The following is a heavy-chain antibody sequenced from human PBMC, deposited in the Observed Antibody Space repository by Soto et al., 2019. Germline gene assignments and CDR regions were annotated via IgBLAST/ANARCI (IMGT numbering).Heavy chain of an antibody. CDR1: GCSISSGGYS. D-gene: IGHD2-2*03. Sequence: QLQLQESGSRLVKPSQTLSLTCAVSGCSISSGGYSWSWIRQPPGKGLEWIGYIYHSGGTYYNPSLKSRVTISVDRSKNQFSLTLSSVTAADTAVYYCARSLDIVLVPAAMQVGWFDPWGQGTLVTVSS. J-gene: IGHJ5*02. CDR3: ARSLDIVLVPAAMQVGWFDP. V-gene: IGHV4-30-2*01. CDR2: IYHSGGT.